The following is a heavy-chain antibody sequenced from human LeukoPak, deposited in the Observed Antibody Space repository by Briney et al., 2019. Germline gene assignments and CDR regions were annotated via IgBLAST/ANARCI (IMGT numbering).Heavy chain of an antibody. CDR2: MNQDGSAK. Sequence: GGSLRLSCPPSGFTFSDSWMSWVRQAPGKGREWVANMNQDGSAKGYVDSVKGRFTISRDNARNSLYLQMSSLRPEDTAVYYCAAYTHWVAGDVWGQGTTVTVSS. J-gene: IGHJ6*02. CDR3: AAYTHWVAGDV. V-gene: IGHV3-7*01. CDR1: GFTFSDSW. D-gene: IGHD3-16*01.